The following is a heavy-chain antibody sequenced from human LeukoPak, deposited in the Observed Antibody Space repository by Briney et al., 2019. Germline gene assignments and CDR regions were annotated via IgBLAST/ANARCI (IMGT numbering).Heavy chain of an antibody. CDR1: GYTFTSYW. CDR3: ARLGIYYTNWFDS. D-gene: IGHD3-3*01. V-gene: IGHV5-51*01. CDR2: IYPGDSDT. Sequence: GESLKISCQGSGYTFTSYWIGWVRQMPGKGLEWMGIIYPGDSDTRYRPSFQGQVTISADKSISTAYLQWSSLKASDTAMYYCARLGIYYTNWFDSWGQGTLVTVSS. J-gene: IGHJ5*01.